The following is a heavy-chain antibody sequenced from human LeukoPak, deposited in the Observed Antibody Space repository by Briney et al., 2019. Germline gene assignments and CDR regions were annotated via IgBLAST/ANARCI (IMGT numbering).Heavy chain of an antibody. CDR3: ARLGITGTTLYYFDY. CDR1: GYSFTSYW. V-gene: IGHV5-51*01. D-gene: IGHD1-20*01. J-gene: IGHJ4*02. Sequence: GESLKISCKGSGYSFTSYWIGWVRQMPGKGLEWMGIIYPGDSGTRYSPSFQGQVTISADKSISTAYLQWSSLKASDTAIYHCARLGITGTTLYYFDYWGQGTLVTVSS. CDR2: IYPGDSGT.